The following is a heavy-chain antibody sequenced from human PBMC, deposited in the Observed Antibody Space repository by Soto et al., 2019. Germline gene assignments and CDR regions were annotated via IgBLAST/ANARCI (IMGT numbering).Heavy chain of an antibody. Sequence: QVQVVESGGGVVQPGRSLRLSCTASGITFTSYAMHWVRQAPGKGLEWVAVISYDGINKYYADSVKGRFTISRDNSKNTVYVQMNGRRAEDTAVYYCVGVDGVNDAFDIWGQGTVVTVSS. V-gene: IGHV3-30-3*01. CDR1: GITFTSYA. D-gene: IGHD2-8*01. J-gene: IGHJ3*02. CDR2: ISYDGINK. CDR3: VGVDGVNDAFDI.